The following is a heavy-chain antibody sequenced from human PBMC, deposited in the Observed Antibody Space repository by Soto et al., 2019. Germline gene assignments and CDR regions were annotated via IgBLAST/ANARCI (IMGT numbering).Heavy chain of an antibody. D-gene: IGHD6-13*01. J-gene: IGHJ4*02. CDR1: GGSISSGGYS. CDR2: IYYSGKI. CDR3: ARDHPYSGKWAFDY. Sequence: PSETLSLTCAVSGGSISSGGYSWSWIRQPPGKGLEWIGYIYYSGKIYYNPSLKSRVTISMDKSKNQFSLNLFSVTAADTAVYYCARDHPYSGKWAFDYWGQGALVTVSS. V-gene: IGHV4-30-2*01.